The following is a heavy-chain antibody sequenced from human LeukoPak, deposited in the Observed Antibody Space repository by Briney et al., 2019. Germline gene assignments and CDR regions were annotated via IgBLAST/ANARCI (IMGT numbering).Heavy chain of an antibody. CDR2: IYYSGST. D-gene: IGHD6-13*01. V-gene: IGHV4-59*01. CDR1: GGSISSYY. CDR3: ARLGAAEFDY. J-gene: IGHJ4*02. Sequence: SETLSLTCTVSGGSISSYYWSWIRQPPGKGLEWIGYIYYSGSTNYNPSLKSRVTISVDTSKNQFSLKLGSVTAADTAVYYCARLGAAEFDYWGQGTLVTVSS.